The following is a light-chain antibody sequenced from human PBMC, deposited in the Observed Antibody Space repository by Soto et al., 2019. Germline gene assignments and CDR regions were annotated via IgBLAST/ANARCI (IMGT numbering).Light chain of an antibody. Sequence: QSALTQPASVSGSPGQSITISCTGTGSDVGYYNSVSWYQRHPGKVPKLIIYDVSSRPSGVSNRFSGFKSGNTASLTISGLQAEDEADYYCSSYPSSETHVLFGGGTKLPS. CDR2: DVS. CDR1: GSDVGYYNS. V-gene: IGLV2-14*03. CDR3: SSYPSSETHVL. J-gene: IGLJ2*01.